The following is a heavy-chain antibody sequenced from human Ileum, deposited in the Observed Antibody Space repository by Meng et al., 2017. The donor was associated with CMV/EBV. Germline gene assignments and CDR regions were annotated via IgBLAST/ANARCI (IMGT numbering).Heavy chain of an antibody. J-gene: IGHJ4*02. CDR1: GGSITTNKYY. CDR2: IFYSGST. CDR3: ARDMTNRWFYY. Sequence: QLQLQESGPGLVNPLETLFLTCSVSGGSITTNKYYWGWIRQPPGKGLEWIGSIFYSGSTYYKPSLKSRVTLSVDTSKNQFSLKLSYVTAADTAMYYCARDMTNRWFYYWGQGILVTVSS. V-gene: IGHV4-39*07. D-gene: IGHD4-11*01.